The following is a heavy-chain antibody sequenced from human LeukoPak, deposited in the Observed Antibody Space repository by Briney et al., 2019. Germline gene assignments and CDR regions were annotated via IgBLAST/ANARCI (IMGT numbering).Heavy chain of an antibody. J-gene: IGHJ4*02. Sequence: ASVKVSCKVSGYTLTELSMHWVRQAPGKGVEWMGGFDPEDGETMYAQKFHGRVTMTEDTSTDTAYMELSSLRSEDTAVYYCATSEPPRESYEAFDYWGQGTLVTVSS. CDR2: FDPEDGET. CDR3: ATSEPPRESYEAFDY. CDR1: GYTLTELS. V-gene: IGHV1-24*01. D-gene: IGHD1-26*01.